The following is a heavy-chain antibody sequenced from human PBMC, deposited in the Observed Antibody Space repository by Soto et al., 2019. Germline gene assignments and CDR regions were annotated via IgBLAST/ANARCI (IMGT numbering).Heavy chain of an antibody. CDR2: ISQSGTT. J-gene: IGHJ5*02. D-gene: IGHD3-10*01. CDR1: GGSISTGGW. CDR3: AQYPFYGYNPDRAS. V-gene: IGHV4-4*02. Sequence: SVLMSLNCDVSGGSISTGGWWRWVSKPPGKGLEWIGQISQSGTTNYNPSFESRVTISMDKSKNQFSLHLTAVTAADTAVYFCAQYPFYGYNPDRASWVPGTQVTVSP.